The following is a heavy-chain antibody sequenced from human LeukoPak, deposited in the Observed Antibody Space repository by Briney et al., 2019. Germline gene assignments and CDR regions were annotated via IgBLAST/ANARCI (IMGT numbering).Heavy chain of an antibody. J-gene: IGHJ4*02. CDR1: GFTFSRSW. CDR3: GTLSDDF. V-gene: IGHV3-7*01. Sequence: GGSLRLSCAASGFTFSRSWMTWVRQAPGKGLEWVANIKEDGNEKNYGDSVKGRFTISRDNARKSLYLEMSSPRAEDTAVYYCGTLSDDFWGQGTLVTVS. CDR2: IKEDGNEK.